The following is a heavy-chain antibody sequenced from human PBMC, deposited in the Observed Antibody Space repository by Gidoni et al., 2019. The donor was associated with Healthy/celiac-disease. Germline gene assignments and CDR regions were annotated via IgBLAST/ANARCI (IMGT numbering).Heavy chain of an antibody. V-gene: IGHV3-33*01. CDR1: GFTFSSYG. CDR2: IWYDGSNK. J-gene: IGHJ4*02. CDR3: ARSKVYYYPDYFDY. D-gene: IGHD3-22*01. Sequence: GESGGGVVQHGRSLRLSCAASGFTFSSYGMHWVRQAPGQGLEWVAVIWYDGSNKYYADSVKGRFTISRDNSKNTQYLQMNSRRAEDTAVYYCARSKVYYYPDYFDYWGQGTLVTVSS.